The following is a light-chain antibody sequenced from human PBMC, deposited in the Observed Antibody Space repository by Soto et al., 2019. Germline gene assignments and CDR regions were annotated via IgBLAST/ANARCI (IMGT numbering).Light chain of an antibody. CDR3: SSSAGTKNMV. Sequence: QSVLTQPPSASGSPGQSVTISCTGTPSDVGASNYVSWYQQQPGKAPKLMISEVSKRPSGVPDRFAGSKSGNTASLTVSVLQAEDEADYYCSSSAGTKNMVFGAGTKLTVL. CDR2: EVS. J-gene: IGLJ2*01. V-gene: IGLV2-8*01. CDR1: PSDVGASNY.